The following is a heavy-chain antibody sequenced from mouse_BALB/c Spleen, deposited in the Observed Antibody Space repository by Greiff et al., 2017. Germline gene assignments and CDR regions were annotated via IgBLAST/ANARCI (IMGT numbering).Heavy chain of an antibody. Sequence: QVQLQQSGAELAKPGASVKMSCKASGYTFTSYWMHWVKQRPGQGLEWIGYINPSTGYTEYNQKFKDKATLTADKSSSTAYMQLSSLTSEDSAVYYCARSGGTRPRAWFAYWGQGTLVTVSA. V-gene: IGHV1-7*01. J-gene: IGHJ3*01. D-gene: IGHD2-14*01. CDR1: GYTFTSYW. CDR2: INPSTGYT. CDR3: ARSGGTRPRAWFAY.